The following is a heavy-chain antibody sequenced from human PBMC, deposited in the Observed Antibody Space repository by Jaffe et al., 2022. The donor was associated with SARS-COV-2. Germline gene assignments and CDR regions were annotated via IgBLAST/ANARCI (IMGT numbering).Heavy chain of an antibody. V-gene: IGHV3-33*01. D-gene: IGHD2-15*01. CDR1: GLTFEHYG. Sequence: QIQLVESGGGVVQPGRSLRLSCRTSGLTFEHYGFHWVRQTPGKGLEWVAVLWSERNIQYYADSVRGRFTVSRDNSRGTIYLQMNNLRVDDTGVYYCARDLTPIAVTALGYWFDPWGQGTQVTVSS. CDR2: LWSERNIQ. J-gene: IGHJ5*02. CDR3: ARDLTPIAVTALGYWFDP.